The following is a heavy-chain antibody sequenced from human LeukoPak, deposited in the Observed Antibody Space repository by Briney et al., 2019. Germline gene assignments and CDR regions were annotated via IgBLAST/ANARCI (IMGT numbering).Heavy chain of an antibody. J-gene: IGHJ4*02. CDR3: AKAPRKFRGIIITPLYYFDY. D-gene: IGHD3-10*01. CDR1: GFTFSSYA. CDR2: ISGSTEDT. V-gene: IGHV3-23*01. Sequence: PGGSLRLSCAASGFTFSSYAMNWVRQAPGKGLEWVSTISGSTEDTYYADPVKGRFTISRDNSKNTLYLQMNSLRAEDTAIYYCAKAPRKFRGIIITPLYYFDYWGQGALVTVSS.